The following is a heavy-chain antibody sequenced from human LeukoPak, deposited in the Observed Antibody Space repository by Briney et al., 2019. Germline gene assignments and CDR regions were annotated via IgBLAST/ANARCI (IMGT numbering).Heavy chain of an antibody. J-gene: IGHJ3*02. CDR1: GGSISSYY. V-gene: IGHV4-59*08. CDR2: VYYSGST. CDR3: ASRGGVTDAFDI. D-gene: IGHD3-3*01. Sequence: SETLSLTCTVSGGSISSYYWSWIRQPPGKGLEWIGYVYYSGSTNYNPSLKSRVTISVDTSKNQFSLKLSSVTAADTAVYYCASRGGVTDAFDIWGQGTMVTVSS.